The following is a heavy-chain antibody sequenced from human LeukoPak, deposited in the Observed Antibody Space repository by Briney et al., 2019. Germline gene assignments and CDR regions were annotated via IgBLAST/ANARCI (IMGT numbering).Heavy chain of an antibody. CDR3: ARRYCSGSSCYFGS. CDR1: GGSISSGGYY. D-gene: IGHD2-15*01. V-gene: IGHV4-31*03. J-gene: IGHJ4*02. CDR2: IYYSGST. Sequence: SGTLSLTCTVSGGSISSGGYYWSWIRQHPGKGLEWIGYIYYSGSTYYNPSLKSRVIISVETSKNQFSLKLSSVTAADTAVYYCARRYCSGSSCYFGSWGQGTLVTVSS.